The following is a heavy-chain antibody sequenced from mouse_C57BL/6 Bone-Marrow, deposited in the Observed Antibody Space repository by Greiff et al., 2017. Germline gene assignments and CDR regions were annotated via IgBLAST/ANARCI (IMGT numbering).Heavy chain of an antibody. CDR1: GYSITSGYY. J-gene: IGHJ3*01. CDR3: AREGESAAWFAY. V-gene: IGHV3-6*01. Sequence: EVKLVESGPGLVKPSQSLSLTCSVTGYSITSGYYWNWIRQFPGNKLEWMGYISYDGSHNYNPSLQNRISITRDTSKNQFFLKLNSVTTEDTATYYCAREGESAAWFAYWGQGTLVTVSA. CDR2: ISYDGSH. D-gene: IGHD2-13*01.